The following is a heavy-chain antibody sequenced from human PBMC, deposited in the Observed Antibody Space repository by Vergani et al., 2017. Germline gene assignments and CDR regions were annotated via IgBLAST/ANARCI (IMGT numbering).Heavy chain of an antibody. D-gene: IGHD2-15*01. CDR1: GFTFDDYA. J-gene: IGHJ4*02. CDR2: INCNSHSI. V-gene: IGHV3-9*01. Sequence: EVQLVESGGGLVQPGRSLRLSCAASGFTFDDYAMHWVRQAPGKGLEWVSGINCNSHSIAYADSVKGRFTISRDNSKNTLFLKMNSLRPEEPAVYYSARDTVSGSLYIDYWCQGTLVTVSS. CDR3: ARDTVSGSLYIDY.